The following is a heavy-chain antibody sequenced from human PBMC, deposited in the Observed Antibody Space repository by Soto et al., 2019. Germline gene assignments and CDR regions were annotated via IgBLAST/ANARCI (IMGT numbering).Heavy chain of an antibody. D-gene: IGHD3-10*01. CDR3: ARLTYYYGSGEFDP. CDR2: IYYSGST. Sequence: QVQLQESGPGLVKPSETLSLTCTVSGGSISSYYWSWIRQPPGKGLEWIGYIYYSGSTNYNPSLKSRVPHSVDTSTNQSSLKLSFVTAADTAVYYCARLTYYYGSGEFDPWGQGTMVTVSS. V-gene: IGHV4-59*08. CDR1: GGSISSYY. J-gene: IGHJ5*02.